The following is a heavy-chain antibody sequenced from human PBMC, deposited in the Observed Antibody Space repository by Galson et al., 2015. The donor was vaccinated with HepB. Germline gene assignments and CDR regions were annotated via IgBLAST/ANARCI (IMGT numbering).Heavy chain of an antibody. CDR1: GYTFTDYY. Sequence: SVKVSCKASGYTFTDYYMHWVRQAPGQGLEWMGRINPNSGGADCAQKFQGRVTMTRDTSISTAYMELSSLRSEDTAVYYCARGGVFGVELYYFDYWGQGTLVTVSS. CDR3: ARGGVFGVELYYFDY. CDR2: INPNSGGA. V-gene: IGHV1-2*06. J-gene: IGHJ4*02. D-gene: IGHD3-3*01.